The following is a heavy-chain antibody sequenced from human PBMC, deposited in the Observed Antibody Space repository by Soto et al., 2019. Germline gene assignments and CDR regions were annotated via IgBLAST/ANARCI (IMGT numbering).Heavy chain of an antibody. V-gene: IGHV4-61*01. CDR2: IYYSGST. D-gene: IGHD3-22*01. Sequence: TLSLTCTVSGGSVSSGSYYWSWIRQPPGKGLEWIGYIYYSGSTNYNPSLKSRVTISVDTSKNQFSLKLSSVTAADTAVYCXXXXSXXYXEQFDPWAQGTLVPVSS. CDR3: XXXSXXYXEQFDP. CDR1: GGSVSSGSYY. J-gene: IGHJ5*02.